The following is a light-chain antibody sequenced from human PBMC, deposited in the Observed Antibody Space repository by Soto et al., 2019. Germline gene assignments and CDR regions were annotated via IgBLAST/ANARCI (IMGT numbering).Light chain of an antibody. J-gene: IGKJ2*02. CDR3: EQYYRSCT. V-gene: IGKV1-5*01. CDR1: QSVTDW. CDR2: DAS. Sequence: DIQLTQSPSTLSASVGDRVTITCRASQSVTDWLAWYQQKPGKAPKLLIYDASSLQSGVPSRFSGSGSGTDFSLTTSSLPPDDFAAYYCEQYYRSCTFGQGTKVEIK.